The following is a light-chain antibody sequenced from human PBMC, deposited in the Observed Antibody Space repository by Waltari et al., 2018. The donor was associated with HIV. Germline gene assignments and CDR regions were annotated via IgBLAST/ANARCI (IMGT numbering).Light chain of an antibody. V-gene: IGLV3-1*01. Sequence: SYELTQTPSVSAAAGQRVTMTCFGEKLKEKRVCWYQVKPGQSPLLVLYEAYKEPSGIPARFSGSKSGNTATLTISGTQITDEADYYCQTWDNNVAVFGGGTRLTVL. CDR1: KLKEKR. CDR3: QTWDNNVAV. CDR2: EAY. J-gene: IGLJ3*02.